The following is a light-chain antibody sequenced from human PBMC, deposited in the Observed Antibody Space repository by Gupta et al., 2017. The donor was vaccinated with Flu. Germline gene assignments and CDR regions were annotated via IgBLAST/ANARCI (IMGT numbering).Light chain of an antibody. V-gene: IGLV1-51*02. CDR3: GTWDNSLNFARV. Sequence: QSVLTQPPSVSAAPGQKVTISCSGGTSNIGANYVYWYQQLPGTAPRLLIYENNKRPSGIPDRFSGSKSGTSATLGITELQTGDEADYYCGTWDNSLNFARVFGGGTTLTVL. CDR2: ENN. J-gene: IGLJ3*02. CDR1: TSNIGANY.